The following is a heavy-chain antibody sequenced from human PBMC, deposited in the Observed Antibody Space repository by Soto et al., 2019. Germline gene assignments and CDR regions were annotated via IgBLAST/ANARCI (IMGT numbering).Heavy chain of an antibody. V-gene: IGHV3-64*01. J-gene: IGHJ6*03. D-gene: IGHD6-6*01. CDR3: ARDRVYSSSLYMDV. CDR2: ISSNGGST. CDR1: GFTFSSYA. Sequence: EVQLVESGGGLVQPGGSLRLSCAASGFTFSSYAMHWVRQAPGKGLEYVSAISSNGGSTYYANSVKGRFTISRDNSKNTLYLQMGSLRAEDMAVYYCARDRVYSSSLYMDVWGKGTTVTVSS.